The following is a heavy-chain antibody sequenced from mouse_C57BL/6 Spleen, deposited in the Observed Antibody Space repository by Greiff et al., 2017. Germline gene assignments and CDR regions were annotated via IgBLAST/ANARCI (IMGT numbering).Heavy chain of an antibody. CDR1: GYAFSSSW. D-gene: IGHD2-4*01. CDR3: ARSDDYDEGDY. CDR2: IYPGDGDT. V-gene: IGHV1-82*01. Sequence: VQLQQSGPALVKPGASVKISCKASGYAFSSSWMTWVKPRPGKGLEWIGRIYPGDGDTNYNGKFKGKATLTADKSSSTAYMQLSSLTSEDSAVYFCARSDDYDEGDYWGQGTTLTVSS. J-gene: IGHJ2*01.